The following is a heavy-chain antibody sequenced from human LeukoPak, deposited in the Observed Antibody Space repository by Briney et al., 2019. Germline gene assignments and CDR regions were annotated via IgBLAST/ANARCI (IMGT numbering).Heavy chain of an antibody. J-gene: IGHJ6*03. D-gene: IGHD6-6*01. Sequence: SETLSLTCTVSGGSISSSSHYWGWPHQPPGKGLEWIGCIYYSGSTYYNPSLKSRVTISVDTSKNQFSLKLSSVTAADTAVYDCAIGTPLGGQLVPDPMHYMDGWGKGTTVSVCS. CDR1: GGSISSSSHY. CDR2: IYYSGST. V-gene: IGHV4-39*07. CDR3: AIGTPLGGQLVPDPMHYMDG.